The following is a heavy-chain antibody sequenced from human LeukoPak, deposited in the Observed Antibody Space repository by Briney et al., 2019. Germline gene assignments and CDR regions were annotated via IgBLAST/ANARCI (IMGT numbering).Heavy chain of an antibody. J-gene: IGHJ3*02. CDR3: ARGPLGTFDI. CDR2: ISSSSSYK. CDR1: GFTFSTYT. V-gene: IGHV3-21*01. Sequence: GGSLRLSCAASGFTFSTYTMNWVRQGPRKGLEWVSSISSSSSYKYYADSVKGRFTISRDNAKNSLYLQMNSLGAEDTAVYYCARGPLGTFDIWGQGTMVTVSS.